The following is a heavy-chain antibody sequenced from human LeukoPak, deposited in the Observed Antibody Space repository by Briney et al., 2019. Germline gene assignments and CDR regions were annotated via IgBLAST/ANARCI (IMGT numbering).Heavy chain of an antibody. Sequence: PGGSLRLSCAASGFTFSSYAMSWVRQAPGKGLEWVSVISGSGDSTYYADSVKGRFTISRDSSKNRLYLQMNSLTSEDTAVYYCARDRGAWSRYYDYWGQGTLVTVPS. V-gene: IGHV3-23*01. D-gene: IGHD3-3*01. J-gene: IGHJ4*02. CDR2: ISGSGDST. CDR3: ARDRGAWSRYYDY. CDR1: GFTFSSYA.